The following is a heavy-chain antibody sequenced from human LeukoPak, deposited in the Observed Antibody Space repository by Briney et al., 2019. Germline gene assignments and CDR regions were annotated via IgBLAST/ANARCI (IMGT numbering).Heavy chain of an antibody. J-gene: IGHJ5*02. CDR1: GFSLSTPGVG. D-gene: IGHD4-17*01. V-gene: IGHV2-5*01. CDR2: IYWNDDK. Sequence: SGPTLVKPTQTLTLTCTFSGFSLSTPGVGVGWIRQPPGKALEWLALIYWNDDKRYSPSLKSRLTITKDTSKNQVVLTMTNMDPVDTATYYCAHSTADDYGDYWFDPWGQGTLVTVSS. CDR3: AHSTADDYGDYWFDP.